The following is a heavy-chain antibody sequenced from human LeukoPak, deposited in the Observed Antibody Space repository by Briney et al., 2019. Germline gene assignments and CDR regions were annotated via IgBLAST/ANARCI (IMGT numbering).Heavy chain of an antibody. V-gene: IGHV3-23*01. J-gene: IGHJ4*02. Sequence: GGSLRLSCAASGFTFSTYAMNWVRQAPGKGLEWVSSISGSGDSTYYADSVKGRFTISRDNSKNTLFLQMDRLRAEDTAVYYCARDHMVRGVMDYWGQGTLVTVSS. CDR2: ISGSGDST. CDR1: GFTFSTYA. D-gene: IGHD3-10*01. CDR3: ARDHMVRGVMDY.